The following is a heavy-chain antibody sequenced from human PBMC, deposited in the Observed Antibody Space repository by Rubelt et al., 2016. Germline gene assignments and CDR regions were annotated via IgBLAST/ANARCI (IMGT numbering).Heavy chain of an antibody. Sequence: EWVSAISGSGGSTYYADSVKGRFTISRDNSKNTLYLQMNSLRAEDTAVYYCARDTYYDYVCDYWGQGTLVTVSS. CDR2: ISGSGGST. D-gene: IGHD3-16*01. CDR3: ARDTYYDYVCDY. J-gene: IGHJ4*02. V-gene: IGHV3-23*01.